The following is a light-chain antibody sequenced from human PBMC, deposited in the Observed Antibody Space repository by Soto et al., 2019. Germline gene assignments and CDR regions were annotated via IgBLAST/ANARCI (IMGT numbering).Light chain of an antibody. CDR1: QGISSY. V-gene: IGKV1-8*01. Sequence: AIRMTPSPSSFSASTGDRVTITCRASQGISSYLAWYQQKPGKAPKLLIYAASTLESGVPSRFSATVSGTEFSLTITSLQPEDFATYYCQQLFDSPITFGQGTRLEIK. CDR3: QQLFDSPIT. J-gene: IGKJ5*01. CDR2: AAS.